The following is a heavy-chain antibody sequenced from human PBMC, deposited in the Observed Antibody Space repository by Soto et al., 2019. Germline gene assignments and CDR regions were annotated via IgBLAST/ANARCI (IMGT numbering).Heavy chain of an antibody. CDR3: ARINSSPPPYYYYGMDV. Sequence: SGPTLVNPTQTLTLTCTFSGFSLSTSGMCVSWIRQPPGKALEWLALIDWDDDKYYSTSLKTRLTISKDTSKNQVVLTMTNMDPVDTATYYCARINSSPPPYYYYGMDVWGQGTTVTVSS. CDR1: GFSLSTSGMC. CDR2: IDWDDDK. J-gene: IGHJ6*02. V-gene: IGHV2-70*01. D-gene: IGHD6-6*01.